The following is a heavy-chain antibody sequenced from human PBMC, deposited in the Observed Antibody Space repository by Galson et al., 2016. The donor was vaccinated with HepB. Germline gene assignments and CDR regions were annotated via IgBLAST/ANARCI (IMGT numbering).Heavy chain of an antibody. CDR3: AKGLRYNAFMGGYYFDS. J-gene: IGHJ4*02. Sequence: SLRLSCAASGFTFGSSGMHWVRQAPGKGLEWVAVISYDGNSKYYADSVKGRFTISRDNSKNTVYLQMNSLRAEDTAVYYCAKGLRYNAFMGGYYFDSWGQGTLVAVSS. CDR2: ISYDGNSK. D-gene: IGHD5-12*01. CDR1: GFTFGSSG. V-gene: IGHV3-30*18.